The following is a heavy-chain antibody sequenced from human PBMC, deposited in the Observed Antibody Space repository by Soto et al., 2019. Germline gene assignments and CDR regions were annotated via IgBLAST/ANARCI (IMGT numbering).Heavy chain of an antibody. CDR3: AKADDIVVVVAATPEDYYYYGMDV. J-gene: IGHJ6*02. D-gene: IGHD2-15*01. CDR2: ISGSGGST. Sequence: GGSLRLSCAASGFTFSSYAMSWVRQAPGKGLEWVSAISGSGGSTYYADSVKGRFTISRDNSKNTLYLQMNSLRAEDTAVYYCAKADDIVVVVAATPEDYYYYGMDVWGQGTTVTVSS. V-gene: IGHV3-23*01. CDR1: GFTFSSYA.